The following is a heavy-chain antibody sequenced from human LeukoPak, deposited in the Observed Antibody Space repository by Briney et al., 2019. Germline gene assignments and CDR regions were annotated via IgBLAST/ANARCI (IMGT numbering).Heavy chain of an antibody. J-gene: IGHJ4*02. CDR3: ARGTLWFGEYKFDY. D-gene: IGHD3-10*01. V-gene: IGHV3-30-3*01. Sequence: PGGSLRLSCAASGFTFSSYAMHWVRQAPGKGLEWVAVISYDGSNKYYADSVKGRFTISRDNSKNTLYLQMNSLRAEDTAVYYCARGTLWFGEYKFDYWGQGTLVTVSS. CDR1: GFTFSSYA. CDR2: ISYDGSNK.